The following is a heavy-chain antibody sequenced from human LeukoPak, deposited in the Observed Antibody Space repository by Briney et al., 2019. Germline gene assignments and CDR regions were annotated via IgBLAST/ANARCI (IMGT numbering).Heavy chain of an antibody. CDR2: MYSGGDT. CDR1: GFPVSGTY. J-gene: IGHJ4*02. CDR3: ARGIEVARFDY. Sequence: GGSLRLSCAASGFPVSGTYMTWVRQAPGKGLECVSIMYSGGDTYNADIVKGRFTISRDNSKNTLFLQMNSLRTEDTAIYYCARGIEVARFDYWGQGALVTVSS. V-gene: IGHV3-53*01. D-gene: IGHD6-19*01.